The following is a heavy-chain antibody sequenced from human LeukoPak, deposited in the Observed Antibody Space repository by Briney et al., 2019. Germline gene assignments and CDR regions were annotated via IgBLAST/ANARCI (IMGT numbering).Heavy chain of an antibody. CDR2: INAGNGNT. CDR1: GYTFTSYA. Sequence: ASVKVSCKASGYTFTSYAISWVRQAPGQRLEWMGWINAGNGNTKYSQEFQGRVTITRDTSASTAYMELSSLRSEDMAVYYCARESRIVGATAFDYWGQGTLVTVSS. V-gene: IGHV1-3*03. J-gene: IGHJ4*02. D-gene: IGHD1-26*01. CDR3: ARESRIVGATAFDY.